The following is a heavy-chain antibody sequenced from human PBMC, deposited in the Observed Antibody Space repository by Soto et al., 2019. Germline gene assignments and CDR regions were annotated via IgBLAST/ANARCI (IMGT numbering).Heavy chain of an antibody. CDR3: AKMPGWYHNFDY. CDR2: ISAYSGNT. Sequence: ASVKVSCKAYGYTFSSYGLSWVRQAPGQGLEWMGWISAYSGNTVYTQRFKGRLTMATDTSTGTAYMELRSLRSDDTAVYYCAKMPGWYHNFDYWGQGTLVTVSS. CDR1: GYTFSSYG. J-gene: IGHJ4*02. V-gene: IGHV1-18*01. D-gene: IGHD2-2*01.